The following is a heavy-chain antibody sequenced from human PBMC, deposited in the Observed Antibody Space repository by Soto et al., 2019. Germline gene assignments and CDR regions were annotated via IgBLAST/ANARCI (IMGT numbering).Heavy chain of an antibody. CDR3: AREQGRLRWYPGGYFDY. CDR1: GFTFSSYW. D-gene: IGHD4-17*01. J-gene: IGHJ4*02. V-gene: IGHV3-7*03. Sequence: ESGGGLVQPGGSLRLSCAASGFTFSSYWMSWVRQAPGKGLEWVANIKQDGSEKYYVDSVKGRFTISRDNAKNSLYLQMNSLRAEDTAVYYCAREQGRLRWYPGGYFDYWGQGTLVTVSS. CDR2: IKQDGSEK.